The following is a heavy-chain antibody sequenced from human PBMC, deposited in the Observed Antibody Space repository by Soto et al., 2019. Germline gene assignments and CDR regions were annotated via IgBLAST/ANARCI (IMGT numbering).Heavy chain of an antibody. J-gene: IGHJ6*02. CDR1: GGSISSGGYS. CDR3: ARAHYGDYGYGMDV. Sequence: QLQLQESGSGLVKPSQTLSLTCAVSGGSISSGGYSWTWIRQPPGKGLEWIGYIYHSGSAYYNPSLNSLVNISVDRSKNQFYLKLRSVTAADTAVYYCARAHYGDYGYGMDVWGQGTTVTVSS. D-gene: IGHD4-17*01. V-gene: IGHV4-30-2*01. CDR2: IYHSGSA.